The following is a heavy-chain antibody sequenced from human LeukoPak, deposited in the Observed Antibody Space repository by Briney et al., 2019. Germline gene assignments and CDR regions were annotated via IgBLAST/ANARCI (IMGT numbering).Heavy chain of an antibody. CDR2: INQDGSVQ. V-gene: IGHV3-7*01. D-gene: IGHD6-13*01. J-gene: IGHJ5*02. CDR1: GFTFTTYY. Sequence: PGGSLRLSCAASGFTFTTYYMTWVRQAPGKGLEWVANINQDGSVQNYVDSVKGRFTFSRDNAKNSVYLQMDSLRADDTAVYYCASRAGTVPWGQGTLVTVSS. CDR3: ASRAGTVP.